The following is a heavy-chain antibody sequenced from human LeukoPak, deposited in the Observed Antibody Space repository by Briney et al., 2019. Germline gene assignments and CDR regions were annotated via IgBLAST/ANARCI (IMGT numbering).Heavy chain of an antibody. CDR3: ARAGGEQWLVRGYYYYYMDV. D-gene: IGHD6-19*01. V-gene: IGHV3-30*02. Sequence: GGSLRLSCAASGFTFSSYGMHWVRQAPGKGLEWVAFIRYDGSNKYYADSVKGRFTISRDNAKNSLYLQMNSLRAEDTAVYYCARAGGEQWLVRGYYYYYMDVWGKGTTVTVSS. CDR1: GFTFSSYG. CDR2: IRYDGSNK. J-gene: IGHJ6*03.